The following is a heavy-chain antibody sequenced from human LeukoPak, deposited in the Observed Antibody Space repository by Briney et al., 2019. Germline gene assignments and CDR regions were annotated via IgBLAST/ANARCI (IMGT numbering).Heavy chain of an antibody. CDR3: ARLKHISAYWGSADWYFDV. Sequence: SETLSLTRTVSGDSISSYYWSWIRQPPGKGLEWIGYINAGGSTNFNPSLRSRVTVSLDASRNHFSLQLNSVTAADTAVYYCARLKHISAYWGSADWYFDVWGRGTLVTVSS. V-gene: IGHV4-4*08. CDR1: GDSISSYY. CDR2: INAGGST. J-gene: IGHJ2*01. D-gene: IGHD3-22*01.